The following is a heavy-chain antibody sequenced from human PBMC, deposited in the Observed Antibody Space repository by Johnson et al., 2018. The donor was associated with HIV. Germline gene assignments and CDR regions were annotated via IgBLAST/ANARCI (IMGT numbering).Heavy chain of an antibody. CDR3: VRGGLGYQNIHDPFDI. J-gene: IGHJ3*02. CDR2: IHWNGGST. Sequence: VQVVESGGGVVRPGGSLRLSCAASGFTFDDYGMSWVRQAPGKGLEWVSGIHWNGGSTVYVDSMTGRFTISRDNAKNSLYLQMNSLRAEDTALYYCVRGGLGYQNIHDPFDIWGQGTMVTVSS. D-gene: IGHD3-16*02. V-gene: IGHV3-20*04. CDR1: GFTFDDYG.